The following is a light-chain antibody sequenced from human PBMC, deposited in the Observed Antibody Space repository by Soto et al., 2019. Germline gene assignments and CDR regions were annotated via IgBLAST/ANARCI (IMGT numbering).Light chain of an antibody. J-gene: IGKJ3*01. CDR3: QHYGSSLPIT. CDR1: QTISSTY. Sequence: EIVMTQSPATLSVSPGEGATLSCRASQTISSTYLAWYQQRPGQAPRLLIYGASSRATGIPDRFSGRGSGTDFALTISRLEPEDFAVYYCQHYGSSLPITFGPGTKVDIK. CDR2: GAS. V-gene: IGKV3-20*01.